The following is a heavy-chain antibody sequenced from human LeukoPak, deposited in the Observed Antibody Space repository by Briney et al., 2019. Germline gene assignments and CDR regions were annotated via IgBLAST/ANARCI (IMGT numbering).Heavy chain of an antibody. D-gene: IGHD6-13*01. CDR1: GGSFSGYY. CDR2: INLRGST. CDR3: ARGGRYMSASWYRSVYYYMDV. J-gene: IGHJ6*03. Sequence: PSETLSLTCAVYGGSFSGYYWNWIRQSTGKGLEWIGEINLRGSTTYNPSLKSRVTISLDASKSHLTLKLSSVTAADTAVYYCARGGRYMSASWYRSVYYYMDVWGKGTTVTVSS. V-gene: IGHV4-34*01.